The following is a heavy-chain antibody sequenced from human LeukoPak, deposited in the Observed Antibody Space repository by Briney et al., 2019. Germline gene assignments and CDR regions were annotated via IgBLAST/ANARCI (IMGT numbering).Heavy chain of an antibody. D-gene: IGHD6-6*01. J-gene: IGHJ4*02. CDR3: VREVAARFDY. CDR1: GDSISSGESY. CDR2: IHYSGST. V-gene: IGHV4-30-4*08. Sequence: PSQTLSLTCTVSGDSISSGESYWSWIRQPPGKGREWIGYIHYSGSTYYNPSLKSRVTISINTSKNQFSLKLTSVTAADTAVYYCVREVAARFDYWGQGTLVTVSS.